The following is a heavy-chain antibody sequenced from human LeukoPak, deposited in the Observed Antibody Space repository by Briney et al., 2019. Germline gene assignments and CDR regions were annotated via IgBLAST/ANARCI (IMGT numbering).Heavy chain of an antibody. CDR2: ISGTSSNT. CDR1: GFTFGDSY. V-gene: IGHV3-11*06. Sequence: GGSLRLSCAASGFTFGDSYMSWIRQAPGKGLEWLSYISGTSSNTNYADSVKGRFTISRDNAKNSLYLQMNSLRAEDTAIYYCATVSPASSGFYTYWGQGTLVTVSS. CDR3: ATVSPASSGFYTY. J-gene: IGHJ4*02. D-gene: IGHD3-22*01.